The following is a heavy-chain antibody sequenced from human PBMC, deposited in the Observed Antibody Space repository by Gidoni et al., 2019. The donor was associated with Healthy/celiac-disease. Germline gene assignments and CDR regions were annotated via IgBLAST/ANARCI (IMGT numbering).Heavy chain of an antibody. CDR1: GGSLSGSY. Sequence: QVQLQQWGAGLLKPSETLSLTCEVYGGSLSGSYWTWIRHPPGQGLEWIGEINHSGSTNYNPSLKSRVTISVDTSKNQFSLKLSSVTAADTAVYYCARGYCSGGSCVASYYYYYGMDVWGQGTTVTVSS. V-gene: IGHV4-34*01. D-gene: IGHD2-15*01. CDR3: ARGYCSGGSCVASYYYYYGMDV. J-gene: IGHJ6*02. CDR2: INHSGST.